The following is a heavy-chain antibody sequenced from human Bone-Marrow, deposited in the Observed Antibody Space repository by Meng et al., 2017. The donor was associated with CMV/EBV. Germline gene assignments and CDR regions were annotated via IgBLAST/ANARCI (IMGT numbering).Heavy chain of an antibody. CDR1: GFIFSSYS. Sequence: GESLKISCAASGFIFSSYSMNWVRQAPGKGLEWVSSISSSSSYIYYADSVKGRFTISRDNAKNTLYLQMNSLRAEDTAVYYCARGGSYYSDWGQGTLVTVSS. V-gene: IGHV3-21*04. CDR2: ISSSSSYI. CDR3: ARGGSYYSD. J-gene: IGHJ4*02. D-gene: IGHD1-26*01.